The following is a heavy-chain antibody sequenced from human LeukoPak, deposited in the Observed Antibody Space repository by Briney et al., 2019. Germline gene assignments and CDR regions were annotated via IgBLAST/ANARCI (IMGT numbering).Heavy chain of an antibody. CDR3: ARISIAVAVWY. V-gene: IGHV3-48*03. CDR1: GFTFSSYE. Sequence: GGSLRLSCAASGFTFSSYEMNWVRQAPGKGLEWVSYISSSGSTIYYADSVKGRFTISGDNAKNSLYLQMNSLRAEDTAVYYCARISIAVAVWYWGQGTLVTVSS. D-gene: IGHD6-19*01. CDR2: ISSSGSTI. J-gene: IGHJ4*02.